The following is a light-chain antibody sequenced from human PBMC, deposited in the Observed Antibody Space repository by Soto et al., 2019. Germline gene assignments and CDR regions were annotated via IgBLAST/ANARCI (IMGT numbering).Light chain of an antibody. CDR3: QNYYNAPET. J-gene: IGKJ1*01. CDR1: RGISSY. Sequence: DIQMTQSPSSLSASVGDRVTITCRASRGISSYLAWYQQRPGKVPKVLLYAASTLHSGVPSRFSGSGSGTDFTLTISNVQPEDVATYYCQNYYNAPETFGQGTKVDIK. V-gene: IGKV1-27*01. CDR2: AAS.